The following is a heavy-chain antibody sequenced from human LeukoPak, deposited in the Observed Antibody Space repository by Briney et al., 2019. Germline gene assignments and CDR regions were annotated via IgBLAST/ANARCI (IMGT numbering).Heavy chain of an antibody. V-gene: IGHV4-39*02. Sequence: SETLSLTCTVSGGSISSSSYYWGWIRQPPGKGLEWIGSIYYSGSTYHNPSLKSRVTISVDTSKNQFSLKLSSATAADTAVYYCAREKLRSWFDPWGQGTLVTVSS. CDR3: AREKLRSWFDP. CDR2: IYYSGST. J-gene: IGHJ5*02. D-gene: IGHD4-17*01. CDR1: GGSISSSSYY.